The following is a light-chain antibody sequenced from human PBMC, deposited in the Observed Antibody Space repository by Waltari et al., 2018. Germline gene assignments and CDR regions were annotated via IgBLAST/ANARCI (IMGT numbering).Light chain of an antibody. CDR2: AAS. CDR3: QQSYSTPRT. V-gene: IGKV1-39*01. J-gene: IGKJ4*01. CDR1: QSINRY. Sequence: DMQMTQSPSSLSAFVGDRVTITCRAGQSINRYLNWYQQKPGKAPKLLIYAASSLQSGVPSRFSGSGSGTDFTLAISSLQPEDFATYYCQQSYSTPRTFGGGTKVEIK.